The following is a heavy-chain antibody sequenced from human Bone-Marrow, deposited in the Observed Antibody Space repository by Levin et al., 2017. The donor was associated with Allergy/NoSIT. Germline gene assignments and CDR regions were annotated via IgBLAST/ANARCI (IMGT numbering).Heavy chain of an antibody. V-gene: IGHV3-21*06. D-gene: IGHD2-15*01. CDR1: GFSFRSYS. J-gene: IGHJ6*03. CDR2: ISVSSSSI. CDR3: ARVEVSGWLLPSEQYFYSYHMAV. Sequence: GGSLRLSCVASGFSFRSYSMNWVRQAPGKGLEWVSSISVSSSSIYYADSVKGRFTSSRDNVKNSLSLQMNSLRAEDAAVYYCARVEVSGWLLPSEQYFYSYHMAVWGRGTTVTVSS.